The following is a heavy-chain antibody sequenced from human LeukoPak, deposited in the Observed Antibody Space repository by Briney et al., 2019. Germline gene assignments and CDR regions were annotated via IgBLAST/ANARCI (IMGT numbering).Heavy chain of an antibody. V-gene: IGHV3-11*01. D-gene: IGHD1-1*01. Sequence: PGGSLRLSCAASGFTFSDYYMSWIRQAPGKGLEWVSYISSSGSTIYYADSVKGRFTIFRDNAKNSLYLQMNSLRAEDTAVYYCARDLELERRPALEDYYYYYGMDVWGQGTTVTVSS. CDR2: ISSSGSTI. J-gene: IGHJ6*02. CDR3: ARDLELERRPALEDYYYYYGMDV. CDR1: GFTFSDYY.